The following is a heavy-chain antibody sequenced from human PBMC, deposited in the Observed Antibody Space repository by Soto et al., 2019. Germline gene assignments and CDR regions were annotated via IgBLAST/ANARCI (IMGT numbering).Heavy chain of an antibody. CDR2: IYWDDDK. CDR1: GFSLSTSGVG. V-gene: IGHV2-5*02. Sequence: SGPTLVNPRQTLTLTCTFSGFSLSTSGVGVGWIRQPPGKALEWLALIYWDDDKRYSPSLRSRLTITKDTSKTQVVLTMANMDPVDTATYYCARGETHYGMDVWGQGTTVTVSS. J-gene: IGHJ6*02. CDR3: ARGETHYGMDV. D-gene: IGHD6-25*01.